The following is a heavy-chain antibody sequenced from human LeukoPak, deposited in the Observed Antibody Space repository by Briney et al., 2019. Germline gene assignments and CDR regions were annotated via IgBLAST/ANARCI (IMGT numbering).Heavy chain of an antibody. Sequence: GGSLRLSCAASGFTFTSYSMNWVRQAPGKGLEWISSISSSSSYIYYADSVKGRFTISRDNAKNSLYLQMSSLRAEDTAIYYCARLYDILTGAFDYWGQGTLVTVSS. J-gene: IGHJ4*02. D-gene: IGHD3-9*01. CDR2: ISSSSSYI. CDR3: ARLYDILTGAFDY. CDR1: GFTFTSYS. V-gene: IGHV3-21*01.